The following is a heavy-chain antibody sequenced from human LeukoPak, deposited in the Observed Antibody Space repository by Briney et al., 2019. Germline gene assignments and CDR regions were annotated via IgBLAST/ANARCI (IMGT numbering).Heavy chain of an antibody. CDR3: ARLRRNSDRSDFFYYYDH. Sequence: GGALRLSCAASGCTFSYYSMNWVRQAPGKGLEGVASVNTVSSYIYYADSMRGRFTISRDNAKNSLFLQMNSLRAEDTAVYYCARLRRNSDRSDFFYYYDHWGQGTLVTVSS. V-gene: IGHV3-21*01. D-gene: IGHD3-22*01. CDR2: VNTVSSYI. J-gene: IGHJ4*02. CDR1: GCTFSYYS.